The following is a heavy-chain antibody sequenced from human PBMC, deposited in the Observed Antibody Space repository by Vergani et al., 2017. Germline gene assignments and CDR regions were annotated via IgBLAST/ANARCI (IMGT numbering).Heavy chain of an antibody. V-gene: IGHV3-9*01. CDR3: ARESIVLLWFGELVNGHFDY. J-gene: IGHJ4*01. CDR1: GFTFDDYA. Sequence: EVQLVESGGGLVQPGRSLRLSCAASGFTFDDYAMHWVRQAPGKGLEWVSGISWNSGSIGYADSVKGRFTISRDNAKNSLYLQMNSLRAEDTAVYYCARESIVLLWFGELVNGHFDYWGQEPWSPSPQ. CDR2: ISWNSGSI. D-gene: IGHD3-10*01.